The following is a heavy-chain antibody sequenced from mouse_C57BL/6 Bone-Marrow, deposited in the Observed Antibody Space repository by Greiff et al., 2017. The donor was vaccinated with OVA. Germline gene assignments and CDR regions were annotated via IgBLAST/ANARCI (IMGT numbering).Heavy chain of an antibody. Sequence: EVQVVESGGGLVQPGGSLKLSCAASGFTFSDYYMYWVRQTPEKRLEWVAYISNGGGSTYYPDTVKGRFTISRDNAKNTLYLQMSRLKSEDTAMYYCARQGTPYAMDYWGQGTSVTVSS. CDR2: ISNGGGST. D-gene: IGHD2-14*01. V-gene: IGHV5-12*01. CDR1: GFTFSDYY. CDR3: ARQGTPYAMDY. J-gene: IGHJ4*01.